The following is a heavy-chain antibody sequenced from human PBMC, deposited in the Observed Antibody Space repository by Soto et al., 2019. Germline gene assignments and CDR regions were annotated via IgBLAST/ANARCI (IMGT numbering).Heavy chain of an antibody. CDR3: AADPRGGISYGRFDY. Sequence: GGSLRLSCAASGFSFNNYAMNWVRQAPGRGLEWVSGMTGSGGKTYYADSVKGRFTVSRDNSMNTLYMQMNGLRAEDTAVYYCAADPRGGISYGRFDYWGQGALVTVSS. J-gene: IGHJ4*02. CDR2: MTGSGGKT. V-gene: IGHV3-23*01. CDR1: GFSFNNYA. D-gene: IGHD5-18*01.